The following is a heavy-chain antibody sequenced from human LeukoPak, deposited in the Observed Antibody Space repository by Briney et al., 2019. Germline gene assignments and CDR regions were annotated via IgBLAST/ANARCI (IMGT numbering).Heavy chain of an antibody. CDR3: ARVVDTAMVKPPYFVY. D-gene: IGHD5-18*01. Sequence: SETLSLTCAVYGGSFSGYYWSWIRQPPGKGLEWIGEINHSGSTNYNPSLKSRLTISVDTSKNQSSLKLSSVTAADTAVYYCARVVDTAMVKPPYFVYWGQGTLVTVSS. V-gene: IGHV4-34*01. CDR1: GGSFSGYY. CDR2: INHSGST. J-gene: IGHJ4*02.